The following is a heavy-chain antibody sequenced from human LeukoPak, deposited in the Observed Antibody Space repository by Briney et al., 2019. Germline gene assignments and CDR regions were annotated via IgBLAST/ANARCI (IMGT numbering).Heavy chain of an antibody. J-gene: IGHJ6*02. CDR1: GGSISSYY. D-gene: IGHD6-19*01. CDR2: IYTSGST. Sequence: SETLSLTCTVSGGSISSYYWSWIRQPAGKGLEWIGRIYTSGSTNYNPSLTSRVTMSVDTSKNQFSLKLSSVTAADTAVYYCARLTQAGDYYYGMDVWGQGTTVTVSS. V-gene: IGHV4-4*07. CDR3: ARLTQAGDYYYGMDV.